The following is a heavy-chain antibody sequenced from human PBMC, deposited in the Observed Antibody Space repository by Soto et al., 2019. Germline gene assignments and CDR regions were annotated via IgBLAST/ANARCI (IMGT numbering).Heavy chain of an antibody. CDR2: INPNSGGT. V-gene: IGHV1-2*02. D-gene: IGHD1-26*01. Sequence: ASVKVSCKASGYTFTGYYMHWVRQAPGQGLEWMGWINPNSGGTNYAQKFQGRVTMTRDTSISTAYMELSRLRSDDTAVYYCARVPLVGANWFDPWGQGTLVTVSS. CDR1: GYTFTGYY. J-gene: IGHJ5*02. CDR3: ARVPLVGANWFDP.